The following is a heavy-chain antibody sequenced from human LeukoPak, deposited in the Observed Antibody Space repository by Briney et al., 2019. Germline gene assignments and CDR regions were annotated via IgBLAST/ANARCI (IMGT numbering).Heavy chain of an antibody. Sequence: ASVKVSCKASGYTFTSYGISWVRQAPGQGLEWMGWISAYNGNTNYAQKLQGRVTITTDTSTSTAYMELRSLRSDDTAVYYCARLRGYYDSSGYYHPRGFFDYWGQGTLVTVSS. CDR1: GYTFTSYG. D-gene: IGHD3-22*01. V-gene: IGHV1-18*01. CDR3: ARLRGYYDSSGYYHPRGFFDY. J-gene: IGHJ4*02. CDR2: ISAYNGNT.